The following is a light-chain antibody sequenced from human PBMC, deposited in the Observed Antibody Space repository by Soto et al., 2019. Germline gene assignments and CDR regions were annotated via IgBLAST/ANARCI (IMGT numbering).Light chain of an antibody. V-gene: IGLV8-61*01. CDR2: TTY. Sequence: QTVVTQEPSFSVSPGGTVTVTCGLSSGSVSTSFYPSWYQQTPGQAPRTLIYTTYTRSSGVPDRFSGSILGNKAALTITGAQADDESDYYCVLYMGSGIWVFGGGTKLTVL. CDR3: VLYMGSGIWV. J-gene: IGLJ3*02. CDR1: SGSVSTSFY.